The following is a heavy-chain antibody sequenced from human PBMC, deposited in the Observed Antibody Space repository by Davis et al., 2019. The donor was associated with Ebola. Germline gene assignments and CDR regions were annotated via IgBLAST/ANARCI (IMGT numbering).Heavy chain of an antibody. J-gene: IGHJ4*02. Sequence: SETLSLTCAVYGGSFSGYYWSWIRQPPGKGLEWIGEINHSGSTNYNPSLKSRVTISVDTSKNQFSLKLSSVTAADTAVYYCARKGYYYGSGSYRYWGQGTLVTVSS. V-gene: IGHV4-34*01. D-gene: IGHD3-10*01. CDR3: ARKGYYYGSGSYRY. CDR2: INHSGST. CDR1: GGSFSGYY.